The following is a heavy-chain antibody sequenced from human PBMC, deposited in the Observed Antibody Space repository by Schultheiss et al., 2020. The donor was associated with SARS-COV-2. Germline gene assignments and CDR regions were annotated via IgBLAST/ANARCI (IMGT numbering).Heavy chain of an antibody. CDR1: GGSFRGYY. CDR3: ARDFVLGSYYYYGMDV. Sequence: SQTLSLTCAVYGGSFRGYYWSWIRQPPGKGPEWIGEINHSGSTNYNPSLKSRVTISVDTSKNQFSLKLSSVTAADTAVYYCARDFVLGSYYYYGMDVWGQGTTVTVSS. CDR2: INHSGST. J-gene: IGHJ6*02. D-gene: IGHD3-16*01. V-gene: IGHV4-34*01.